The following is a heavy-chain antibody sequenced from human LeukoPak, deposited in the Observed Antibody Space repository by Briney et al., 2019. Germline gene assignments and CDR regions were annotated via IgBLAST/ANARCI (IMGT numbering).Heavy chain of an antibody. CDR1: GYTFTSYY. Sequence: ASVTVSCTASGYTFTSYYMHWVRQAPGQGLEWMGIINPSGGSTSYAQKFQGRVTMTRDTSTSTVYMELSSLRSEDTAVYYCARDGTLRHLDYWGQGTLVTVSS. J-gene: IGHJ4*02. CDR2: INPSGGST. CDR3: ARDGTLRHLDY. D-gene: IGHD1/OR15-1a*01. V-gene: IGHV1-46*01.